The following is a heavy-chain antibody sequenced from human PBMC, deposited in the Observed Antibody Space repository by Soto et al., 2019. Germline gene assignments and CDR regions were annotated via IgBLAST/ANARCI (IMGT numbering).Heavy chain of an antibody. Sequence: GGSLRLSCAASGFTFSDHYMDWVRQAPGKGLEWVGRSRDKAHSYSTEYAASVKGRFTISRDGSKNSLYLQMNSLKTEDTAVYYCVRVTSRTYFDCWGQGTLVTVSS. J-gene: IGHJ4*02. V-gene: IGHV3-72*01. CDR2: SRDKAHSYST. CDR1: GFTFSDHY. CDR3: VRVTSRTYFDC.